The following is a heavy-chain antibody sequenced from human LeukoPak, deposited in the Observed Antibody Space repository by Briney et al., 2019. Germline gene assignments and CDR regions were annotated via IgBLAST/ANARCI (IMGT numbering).Heavy chain of an antibody. CDR1: GFTFSSYA. Sequence: GGSLRLSCAASGFTFSSYAMSWVRQAPGKGLEWVSGVSASGGSIYYADSVKGRFTISRDNSKNTLYLQMNRLRAEDTAVYYCARPDPRNGYNFSPFAHWGQGTLVTVSS. D-gene: IGHD5-24*01. CDR2: VSASGGSI. CDR3: ARPDPRNGYNFSPFAH. J-gene: IGHJ4*02. V-gene: IGHV3-23*01.